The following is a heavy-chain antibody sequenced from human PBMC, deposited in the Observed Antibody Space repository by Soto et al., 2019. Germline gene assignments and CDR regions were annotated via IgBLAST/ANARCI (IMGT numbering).Heavy chain of an antibody. Sequence: EVQLVESGGGLEQPGRSLRLSCAASGFTFDEYAMHWVRQAPGKGLEWVSGVSGSGGVIGYADSVRGRFTISRDNAKNSLYLQINSLRAEDTAFYYCAKDIDSSGYYQTTFDYWGQGTLVTVSS. CDR1: GFTFDEYA. D-gene: IGHD3-22*01. V-gene: IGHV3-9*01. CDR3: AKDIDSSGYYQTTFDY. CDR2: VSGSGGVI. J-gene: IGHJ4*02.